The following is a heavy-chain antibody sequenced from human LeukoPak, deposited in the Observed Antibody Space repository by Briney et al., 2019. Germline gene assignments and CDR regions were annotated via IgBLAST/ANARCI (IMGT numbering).Heavy chain of an antibody. CDR2: IRYDGSNK. D-gene: IGHD6-6*01. Sequence: GGSLRLSCTASGFTFGDYAMSWVRRAPGKGLEWVAFIRYDGSNKYYADSVKGRFTISRDNSKNTLYLQMNSLRAEDTAVYYCAKEMSIAAPGAFDIWGQGTMVTVSS. V-gene: IGHV3-30*02. J-gene: IGHJ3*02. CDR1: GFTFGDYA. CDR3: AKEMSIAAPGAFDI.